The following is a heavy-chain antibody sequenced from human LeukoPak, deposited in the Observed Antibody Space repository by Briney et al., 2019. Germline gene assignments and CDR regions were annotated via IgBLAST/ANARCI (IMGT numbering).Heavy chain of an antibody. CDR2: MKSDGSST. V-gene: IGHV3-74*01. CDR3: ARDQYSGFDS. J-gene: IGHJ4*02. Sequence: GGSLRLSCAASGFTLSSYWMHWVRQVPGKGLVWVSGMKSDGSSTSYADSVKGRFTISRDNAKNTLYLQMNSLRAEDTAVYYCARDQYSGFDSWGQGTLVTVSS. CDR1: GFTLSSYW. D-gene: IGHD5-12*01.